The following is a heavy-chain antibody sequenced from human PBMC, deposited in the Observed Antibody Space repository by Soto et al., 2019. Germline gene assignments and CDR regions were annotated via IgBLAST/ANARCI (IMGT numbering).Heavy chain of an antibody. D-gene: IGHD3-3*01. V-gene: IGHV3-30*18. Sequence: LRLSCAASGFTFSNYGIHWVRQPPGKGLEWVAVISHDANNKYYADSVKGRFTISRDNSRNTLYLQMSSLRAEDTAVYYCAKGQVEWFYNPFDYWGRGALVTVSS. CDR3: AKGQVEWFYNPFDY. CDR2: ISHDANNK. CDR1: GFTFSNYG. J-gene: IGHJ4*02.